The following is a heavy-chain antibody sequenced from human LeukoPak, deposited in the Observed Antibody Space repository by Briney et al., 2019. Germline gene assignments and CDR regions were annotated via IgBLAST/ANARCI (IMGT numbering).Heavy chain of an antibody. CDR3: ARAGSSSWYSNRFDP. CDR2: INSDGSRT. Sequence: GGSLRLSCAASGFTFSSYWMHWVRQAPGKGLVWVSRINSDGSRTIYADSVKGRFTISRDNAKNTLYLQMNSLRAEDTAVYYCARAGSSSWYSNRFDPWGQGTLVTVPS. J-gene: IGHJ5*02. V-gene: IGHV3-74*01. CDR1: GFTFSSYW. D-gene: IGHD6-13*01.